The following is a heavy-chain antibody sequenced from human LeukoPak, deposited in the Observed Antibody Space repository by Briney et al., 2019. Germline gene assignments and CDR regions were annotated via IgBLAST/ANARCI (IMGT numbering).Heavy chain of an antibody. D-gene: IGHD3-10*01. CDR3: AALSSLTYYYGMDV. CDR1: GFTFISSA. V-gene: IGHV1-58*02. Sequence: TSVKVSCKASGFTFISSAMQWVRQARGQRLEWIGWIVVGSGNTNYAQKFQERVTITRDMSTSTAYMELSSLRSEDTAVYYCAALSSLTYYYGMDVWGQGTTVTVSS. J-gene: IGHJ6*02. CDR2: IVVGSGNT.